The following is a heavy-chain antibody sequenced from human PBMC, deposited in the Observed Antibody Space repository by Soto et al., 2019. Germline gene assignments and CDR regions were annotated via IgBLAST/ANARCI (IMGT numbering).Heavy chain of an antibody. CDR3: TRETVAGRAGLDY. J-gene: IGHJ4*02. Sequence: EVQLLESGGDLVQPGGSLRLSCAASGFNVGAFAVNWVRQAPGKGLEWVSGISVSYAFIYYADSVRGRFSISRDASENFLYPEMNSLRVDDTALYDCTRETVAGRAGLDYWGPGTLVTVSS. D-gene: IGHD6-19*01. CDR1: GFNVGAFA. CDR2: ISVSYAFI. V-gene: IGHV3-23*01.